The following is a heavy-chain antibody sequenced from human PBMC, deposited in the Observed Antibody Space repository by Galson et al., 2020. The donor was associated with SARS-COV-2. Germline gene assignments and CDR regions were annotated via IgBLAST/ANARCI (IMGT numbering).Heavy chain of an antibody. Sequence: SETLSLTCTVSGGSISSSSYYWGWIRQPPGKGLEWIGSIYYSGSTYYNPSLKSRVTISVDTSKNQFSLKLSSVTAADTAVYYCARTQVIYDFWSGYYNSAFDIWGQGTMVTVSS. V-gene: IGHV4-39*07. CDR2: IYYSGST. J-gene: IGHJ3*02. CDR1: GGSISSSSYY. D-gene: IGHD3-3*01. CDR3: ARTQVIYDFWSGYYNSAFDI.